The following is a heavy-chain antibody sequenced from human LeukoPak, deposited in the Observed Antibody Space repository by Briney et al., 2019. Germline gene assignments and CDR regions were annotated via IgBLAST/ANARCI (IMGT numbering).Heavy chain of an antibody. D-gene: IGHD5-18*01. V-gene: IGHV3-66*01. Sequence: GGSLRLSCAASGFTFSDHHMDWVRQTPGKGLEWVSVIYIGGSTYYADFVKGRFTISRDNSKNTVYLQMNSLRAEDTAVYYCATIYTYGFDYWGQGTLLTVSS. J-gene: IGHJ4*02. CDR1: GFTFSDHH. CDR3: ATIYTYGFDY. CDR2: IYIGGST.